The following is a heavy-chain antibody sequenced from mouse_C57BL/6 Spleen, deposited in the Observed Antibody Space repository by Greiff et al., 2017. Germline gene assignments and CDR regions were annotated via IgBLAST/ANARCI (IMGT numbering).Heavy chain of an antibody. CDR2: INPNNGGT. CDR1: GYTFTDYN. Sequence: VQLQQSGPELVKPGASVKMSCKASGYTFTDYNMHWVKQSHGKSLEWIGYINPNNGGTSYNQKFKGKATLTVNKSSSTAYMELRSLTSEDSAVYYCASGDYYGYYAMDYWGQGTSVTVSS. CDR3: ASGDYYGYYAMDY. D-gene: IGHD1-1*01. V-gene: IGHV1-22*01. J-gene: IGHJ4*01.